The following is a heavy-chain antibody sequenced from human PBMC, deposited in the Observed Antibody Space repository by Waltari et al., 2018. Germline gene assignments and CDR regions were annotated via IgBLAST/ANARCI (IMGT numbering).Heavy chain of an antibody. CDR2: INPSGGST. CDR3: ARPSAHGSGSEPFDY. Sequence: QVQLVQSGAEVKKPGASVKVSCKASGYTFTSYYMHWVRQAPGQGLEWMGIINPSGGSTSYEQKFQGRVTISADKSISTAYLQWSSLKASDTAMYYCARPSAHGSGSEPFDYWGQGTLVTVSS. J-gene: IGHJ4*02. D-gene: IGHD3-10*01. V-gene: IGHV1-46*01. CDR1: GYTFTSYY.